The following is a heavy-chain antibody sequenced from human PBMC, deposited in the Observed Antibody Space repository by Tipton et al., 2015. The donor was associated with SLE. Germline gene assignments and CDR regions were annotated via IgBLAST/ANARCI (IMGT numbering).Heavy chain of an antibody. D-gene: IGHD3/OR15-3a*01. Sequence: LRLSCTVSGYSISSGYYWGWIRQPPGKGLEWIGSIHYSGGTYYNPSLKSRGTISVDTSKNQFSLKLTSVTAADTAVYYCASLDFWNGYWGFQHWGQGTLVTVSP. J-gene: IGHJ1*01. CDR2: IHYSGGT. CDR3: ASLDFWNGYWGFQH. CDR1: GYSISSGYY. V-gene: IGHV4-38-2*02.